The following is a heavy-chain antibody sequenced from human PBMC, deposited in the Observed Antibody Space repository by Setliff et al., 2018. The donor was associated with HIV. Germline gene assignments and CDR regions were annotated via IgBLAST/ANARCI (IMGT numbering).Heavy chain of an antibody. D-gene: IGHD2-21*02. CDR2: VNHNGNI. CDR1: GVPLSDYY. J-gene: IGHJ4*02. CDR3: AISIVGVTSEMY. Sequence: SETLSLTCTLNGVPLSDYYWNWIRQSPGKGLEWIVEVNHNGNINYNPSLKSRVTVSVDTYKTQYSLKMISVTAADTAMYYCAISIVGVTSEMYWAQGTLVTVSS. V-gene: IGHV4-34*01.